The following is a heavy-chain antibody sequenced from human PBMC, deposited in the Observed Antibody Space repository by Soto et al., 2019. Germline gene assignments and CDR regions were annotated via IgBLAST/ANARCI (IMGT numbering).Heavy chain of an antibody. V-gene: IGHV1-69*01. Sequence: QVQLVQSGAEVRKPGSSVTVSCTAFGGTFSSYAFSWVRQAPVQGLEWMGGTIPIFSTTHYAQNFHGRVTITADGSTSTAYMELSSLRSEDTAVYYWAAAVWRGYSEYYYGMDVWGLGTTVTVSS. J-gene: IGHJ6*02. CDR1: GGTFSSYA. D-gene: IGHD3-3*01. CDR3: AAAVWRGYSEYYYGMDV. CDR2: TIPIFSTT.